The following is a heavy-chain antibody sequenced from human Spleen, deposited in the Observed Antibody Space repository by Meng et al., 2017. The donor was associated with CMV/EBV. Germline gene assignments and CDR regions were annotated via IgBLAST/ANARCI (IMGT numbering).Heavy chain of an antibody. Sequence: GESLKISCSASGFTFSDCYMNWVRQAPGKGLEWVSVIYSGGSSTYYADSVKGRFTISRDNSKNTLYLQMNSLRAEDTAVYYCAKDRGSYAQLDYWGQGTLVTVSS. D-gene: IGHD1-26*01. CDR1: GFTFSDCY. CDR2: IYSGGSST. V-gene: IGHV3-23*03. J-gene: IGHJ4*02. CDR3: AKDRGSYAQLDY.